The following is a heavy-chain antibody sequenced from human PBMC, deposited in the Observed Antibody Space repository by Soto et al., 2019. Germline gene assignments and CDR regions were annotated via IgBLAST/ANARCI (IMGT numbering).Heavy chain of an antibody. Sequence: ASVKVSCKASGYTFTSYGISWVRQAPGQGLEWMGWISAYNGNTNYAQKLQGRVTMTTDTSTSTAYMELRSLRSDDTAVYYCARVGIDYGDYTSFWYFDLWGRGTLVTVSS. V-gene: IGHV1-18*01. D-gene: IGHD4-17*01. CDR3: ARVGIDYGDYTSFWYFDL. J-gene: IGHJ2*01. CDR1: GYTFTSYG. CDR2: ISAYNGNT.